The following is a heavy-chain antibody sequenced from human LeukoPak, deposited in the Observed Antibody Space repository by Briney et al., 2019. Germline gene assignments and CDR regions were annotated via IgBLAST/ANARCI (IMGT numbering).Heavy chain of an antibody. V-gene: IGHV3-33*01. D-gene: IGHD2-15*01. CDR3: ARDWRYCSGGSCYRGGYYFDY. J-gene: IGHJ4*02. Sequence: GRSLRLSCAASGFTFSSYGMHWVRQAPGKGLEWVAVIWYDGSNKYYADSVKGRFTISRDNSKNTLYLQMKSLRAEDTAVYYCARDWRYCSGGSCYRGGYYFDYWGQGTLVTVSS. CDR1: GFTFSSYG. CDR2: IWYDGSNK.